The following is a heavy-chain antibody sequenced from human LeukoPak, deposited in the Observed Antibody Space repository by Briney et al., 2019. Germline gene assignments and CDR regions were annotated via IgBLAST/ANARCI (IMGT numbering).Heavy chain of an antibody. J-gene: IGHJ3*02. CDR2: IYTSGST. V-gene: IGHV4-61*02. D-gene: IGHD3-22*01. CDR1: GGSISSGSYY. Sequence: SQTLSLTCTVSGGSISSGSYYWSWIRQPAGKGLEWIGRIYTSGSTNYNPSLKSRVTISVDTSKNQFSLKLSSVTAADTAVYYCARDRPYYYDSSGYYYVTAGAFDIWGQGTMVTVSS. CDR3: ARDRPYYYDSSGYYYVTAGAFDI.